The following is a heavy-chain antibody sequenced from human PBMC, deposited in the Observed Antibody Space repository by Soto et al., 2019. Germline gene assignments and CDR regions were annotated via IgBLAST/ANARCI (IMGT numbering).Heavy chain of an antibody. CDR1: GFTFSSYA. CDR3: PKGGFGETIGGPPDY. V-gene: IGHV3-23*01. J-gene: IGHJ4*02. D-gene: IGHD3-10*01. CDR2: IGGSGART. Sequence: EVQLLESGGGLVQPGWSLRLSCAVSGFTFSSYAVNWVRQAPGKGLEWVSAIGGSGARTYYADSVKGRFTISTDNSKNTLYLQMNNSRAEDTAVYYCPKGGFGETIGGPPDYWGQGTLVTVSS.